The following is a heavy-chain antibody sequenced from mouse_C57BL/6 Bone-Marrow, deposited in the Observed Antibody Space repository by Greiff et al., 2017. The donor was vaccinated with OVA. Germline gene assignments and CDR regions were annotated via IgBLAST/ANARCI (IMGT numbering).Heavy chain of an antibody. CDR3: ARTAITTVVGDY. V-gene: IGHV5-17*01. Sequence: EVMLVESGGGLVKPGGSLKLSCAASGFTFSDYGMHWVRQAPEKGLEWVAYISSGSSTIYYADTVKGRFTISRDNAKNTLFLQMTSLRSEDTAMYYCARTAITTVVGDYWGKGTTLTVSS. CDR1: GFTFSDYG. D-gene: IGHD1-1*01. CDR2: ISSGSSTI. J-gene: IGHJ2*01.